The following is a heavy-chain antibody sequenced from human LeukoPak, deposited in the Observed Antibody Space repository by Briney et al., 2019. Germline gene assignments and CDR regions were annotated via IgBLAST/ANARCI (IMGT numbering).Heavy chain of an antibody. J-gene: IGHJ4*02. CDR2: ISWSGGSV. V-gene: IGHV3-20*04. CDR1: GFAFDEHG. Sequence: GGSLRLSCTASGFAFDEHGMSWVRQVPGKGLEWVSGISWSGGSVGYADPLRGRFTISRDNAKNSLYLQMDSLRAEDTALYYCARASIASPFYFDYWGKGTLVSVSS. CDR3: ARASIASPFYFDY. D-gene: IGHD2-15*01.